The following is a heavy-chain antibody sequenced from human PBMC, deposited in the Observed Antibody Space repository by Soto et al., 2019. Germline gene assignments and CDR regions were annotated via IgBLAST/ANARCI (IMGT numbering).Heavy chain of an antibody. J-gene: IGHJ1*01. CDR3: ALEGGER. V-gene: IGHV3-30*03. CDR2: ISYDGDIK. D-gene: IGHD1-1*01. Sequence: QVQLVESGGGVVQPGRSLRLSCAASGFAFSDFGMLWVRQTPGKGLEWVAVISYDGDIKFYADSVRGRFTLSRDNSKNTLYLQLNNVRPEDAALYFCALEGGERWGQGTLVTVSS. CDR1: GFAFSDFG.